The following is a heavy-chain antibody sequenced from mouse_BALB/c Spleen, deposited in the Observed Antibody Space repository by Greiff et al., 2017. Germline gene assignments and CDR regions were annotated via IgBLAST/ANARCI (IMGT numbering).Heavy chain of an antibody. D-gene: IGHD2-1*01. CDR2: IDPENGNT. Sequence: VQLQQSGAELVRSGASVKLSCTASGFNIKDYYMHWVKQRPEQGLEWIGWIDPENGNTIYDPKFQGKASITADTSSNTAYLQLSSLTSEDTAVYYCARGGNYVGYAMDYWGQGTSVTVSS. V-gene: IGHV14-1*02. CDR3: ARGGNYVGYAMDY. CDR1: GFNIKDYY. J-gene: IGHJ4*01.